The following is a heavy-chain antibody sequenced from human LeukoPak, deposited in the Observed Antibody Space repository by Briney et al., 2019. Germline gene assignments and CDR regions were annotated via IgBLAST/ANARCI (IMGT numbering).Heavy chain of an antibody. CDR2: IISNGSGT. V-gene: IGHV3-74*01. CDR1: GFTFSSYW. D-gene: IGHD6-25*01. Sequence: AGGSLRLSCAASGFTFSSYWMHWVRQTPGKGLVWVSRIISNGSGTTYADSVKGRFTISRDNAKNTLYLQMNSLRAEDTAVYYCARGPPWYFDLWGRGTLVTVSS. J-gene: IGHJ2*01. CDR3: ARGPPWYFDL.